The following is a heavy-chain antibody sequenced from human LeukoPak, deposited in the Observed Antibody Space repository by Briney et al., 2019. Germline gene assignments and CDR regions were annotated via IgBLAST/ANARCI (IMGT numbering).Heavy chain of an antibody. J-gene: IGHJ4*02. CDR3: ARDPSTMPFDY. CDR1: GFTFSSYG. D-gene: IGHD2-2*01. V-gene: IGHV3-7*01. CDR2: IKQDGSEK. Sequence: PGGSLRLSCAASGFTFSSYGMHWVRQAPGKGLEWVANIKQDGSEKHYVDSVKGRFTISRDNAKNSLYLQMNSLRDEDTAVYYCARDPSTMPFDYWGQGTLVTVSS.